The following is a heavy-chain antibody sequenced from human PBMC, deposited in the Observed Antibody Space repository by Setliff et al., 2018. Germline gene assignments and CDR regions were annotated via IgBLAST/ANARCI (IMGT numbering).Heavy chain of an antibody. J-gene: IGHJ5*02. CDR1: GFTFSSYS. V-gene: IGHV3-21*01. CDR2: ISSSSSYI. Sequence: PGGSLRLFCAASGFTFSSYSMNWVRQAPGKGLEWVSSISSSSSYIYYADSVKGRFTISRDNAKNSLYLQMNSLRAEDTAVYYCARDKLRFLENWFDPWGQGTLVTVSS. CDR3: ARDKLRFLENWFDP. D-gene: IGHD3-3*01.